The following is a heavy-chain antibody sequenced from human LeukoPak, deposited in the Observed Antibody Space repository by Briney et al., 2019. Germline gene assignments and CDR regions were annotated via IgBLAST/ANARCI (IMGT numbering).Heavy chain of an antibody. Sequence: GESLKTSCKGSGYSFTSYWIGWVRQMPGKGLEWMGIIYPGDSDTRYSPSFQGQVTISADKSHSTAYLQWSSLKASDTAMYYCARGSGSYHTAYMNWGQGSPVTVSS. V-gene: IGHV5-51*01. CDR2: IYPGDSDT. J-gene: IGHJ4*02. D-gene: IGHD1-26*01. CDR1: GYSFTSYW. CDR3: ARGSGSYHTAYMN.